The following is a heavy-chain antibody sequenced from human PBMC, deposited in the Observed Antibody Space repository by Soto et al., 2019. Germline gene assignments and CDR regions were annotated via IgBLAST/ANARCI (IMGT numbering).Heavy chain of an antibody. V-gene: IGHV3-48*01. Sequence: GGSLRLSCAASGFAFSIYSMNWVRQAPGKGLEWVSFISSSSSAIYYADSVKGRFTISRDNSKNTLYLQMNSLRAEDTAVYYCARESQQWLTTYDYGVQGPLVTVSS. CDR3: ARESQQWLTTYDY. D-gene: IGHD6-19*01. CDR1: GFAFSIYS. CDR2: ISSSSSAI. J-gene: IGHJ4*02.